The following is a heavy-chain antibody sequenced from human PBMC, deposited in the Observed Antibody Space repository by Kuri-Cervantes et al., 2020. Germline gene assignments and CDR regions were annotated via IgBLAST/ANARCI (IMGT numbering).Heavy chain of an antibody. Sequence: ASVKVSCKASGYTFTSYGISWVRQAPGQGLEWMGWISAYNGNTNYAQKLQGRVTMTTDTSTSTAYMELRSLRSDDTAVYYCARDPLRYFDWLPNLYYYYGMDVWGLGTTVTVSS. J-gene: IGHJ6*02. CDR2: ISAYNGNT. V-gene: IGHV1-18*01. CDR3: ARDPLRYFDWLPNLYYYYGMDV. CDR1: GYTFTSYG. D-gene: IGHD3-9*01.